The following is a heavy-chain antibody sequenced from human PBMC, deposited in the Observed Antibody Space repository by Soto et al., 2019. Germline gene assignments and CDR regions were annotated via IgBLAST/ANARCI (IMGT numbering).Heavy chain of an antibody. CDR3: ARDRVESGYPEYFQH. CDR1: GFTVSSNY. V-gene: IGHV3-53*01. D-gene: IGHD3-22*01. Sequence: EVQLVESGGGLIQPGGSLRLSCAASGFTVSSNYMSWVRQAPGKGLEWVSVIYSGGSTYYADSMRCRFTISRDNSKNTLYLQMNRLTAEDTAVYYCARDRVESGYPEYFQHWGQGTLVTVSS. J-gene: IGHJ1*01. CDR2: IYSGGST.